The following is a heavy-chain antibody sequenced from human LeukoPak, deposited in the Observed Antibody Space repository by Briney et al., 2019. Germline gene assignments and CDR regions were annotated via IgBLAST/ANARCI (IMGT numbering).Heavy chain of an antibody. CDR3: ARVGGDDSTGHYSVDY. CDR1: GYSITSTYW. D-gene: IGHD3-22*01. V-gene: IGHV4-38-2*01. CDR2: LHHSGST. J-gene: IGHJ4*02. Sequence: SETLSLTCAVSGYSITSTYWWGWIRQTPGRGLEWIGSLHHSGSTSYSPSLKSRVTISVDTSKNQFSLRLSSVTAADTAVYYCARVGGDDSTGHYSVDYWGQGTLVAVSS.